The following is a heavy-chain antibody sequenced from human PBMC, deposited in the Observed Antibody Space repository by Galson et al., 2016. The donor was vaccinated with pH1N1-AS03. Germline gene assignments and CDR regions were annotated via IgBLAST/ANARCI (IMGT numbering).Heavy chain of an antibody. CDR1: GFTFNRSW. V-gene: IGHV3-7*01. D-gene: IGHD2-8*01. J-gene: IGHJ4*02. CDR2: IKQDGSEK. Sequence: SCAASGFTFNRSWMNWVRQAPGKGLEWVASIKQDGSEKYYVDSVKGRFTISRDNAKNSLYLQMNSLRAEDTAVYYCFEINNGGGQGTLVTVSS. CDR3: FEINNG.